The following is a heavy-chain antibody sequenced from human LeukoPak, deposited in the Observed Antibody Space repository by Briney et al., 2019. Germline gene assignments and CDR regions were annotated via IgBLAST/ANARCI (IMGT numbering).Heavy chain of an antibody. CDR1: GHTFSNYY. CDR3: ARGGPAGDFIVVAPTNNAFDI. J-gene: IGHJ3*02. V-gene: IGHV1-46*01. CDR2: SNPSGGST. Sequence: ASVKVSCKASGHTFSNYYMHWVRQAPGQGLEWMGISNPSGGSTSYAQKFQGRVTMTRDTATRTVYMELSSLRSEDTAVYYCARGGPAGDFIVVAPTNNAFDIWGQGTMVTVSS. D-gene: IGHD2-2*01.